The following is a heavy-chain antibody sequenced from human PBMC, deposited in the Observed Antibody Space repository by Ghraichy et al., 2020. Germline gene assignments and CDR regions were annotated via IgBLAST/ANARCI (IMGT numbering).Heavy chain of an antibody. CDR2: IKQDGNEK. V-gene: IGHV3-7*01. CDR3: ARPRQHYYYYAMDV. Sequence: GGSLRLSCAASGFSFSNYWMTWVRQAPGKGLEWVANIKQDGNEKYCVDSVKGRFTISRDNAKNSLYLQMNSLRAEDTAVYYCARPRQHYYYYAMDVWGQGTTVTVSS. D-gene: IGHD1-1*01. CDR1: GFSFSNYW. J-gene: IGHJ6*02.